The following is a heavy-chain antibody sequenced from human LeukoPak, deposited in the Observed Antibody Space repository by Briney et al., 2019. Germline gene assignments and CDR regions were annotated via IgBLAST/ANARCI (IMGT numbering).Heavy chain of an antibody. V-gene: IGHV1-18*01. CDR2: ISAYNGNT. D-gene: IGHD3-22*01. Sequence: ASVKVSCKASGYTFTSYGISWVRQAPGQGLEWMGWISAYNGNTNYAQKLQGRVTMTTDTSTTTAYMELRSLRSDDTAVYYCARDFRNSYPYDYYDYWGQGTLVTVSS. CDR1: GYTFTSYG. CDR3: ARDFRNSYPYDYYDY. J-gene: IGHJ4*02.